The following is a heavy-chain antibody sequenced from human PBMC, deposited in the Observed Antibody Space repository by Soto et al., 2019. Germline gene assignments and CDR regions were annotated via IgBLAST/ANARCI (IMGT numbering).Heavy chain of an antibody. CDR2: INPNSGGT. D-gene: IGHD2-2*01. Sequence: ASVKVSCKASGYTFTGYYMHWVRQAPGQGLEWMGWINPNSGGTNYAQKFQGWVTMTRDTSISTAYMELSRLRSDDTAVYYCARGGIVVVPAATNWFDPWGQGTLVTRLL. V-gene: IGHV1-2*04. CDR1: GYTFTGYY. J-gene: IGHJ5*02. CDR3: ARGGIVVVPAATNWFDP.